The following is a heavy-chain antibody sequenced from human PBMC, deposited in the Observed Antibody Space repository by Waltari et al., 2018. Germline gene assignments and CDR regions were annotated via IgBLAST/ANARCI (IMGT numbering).Heavy chain of an antibody. V-gene: IGHV3-53*01. D-gene: IGHD5-12*01. CDR1: GFTVSSNY. Sequence: EVQLVESGGGFIQPGGSLRLSCAASGFTVSSNYMSCVRPAPGKGLEWVSVIYSGGSTYYADSVKGRFTISRDNSKNTLYLQMNSLRAEDTAVYYCARERGWLQSSWFDPWGQGTLVTVSS. CDR2: IYSGGST. J-gene: IGHJ5*02. CDR3: ARERGWLQSSWFDP.